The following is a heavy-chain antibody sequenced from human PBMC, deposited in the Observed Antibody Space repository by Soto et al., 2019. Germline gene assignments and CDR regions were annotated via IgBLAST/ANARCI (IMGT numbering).Heavy chain of an antibody. CDR1: GGSISSGGYY. V-gene: IGHV4-31*03. CDR3: ARTKDSSGWYGNPLA. Sequence: QVQLQESGPGLVKPSQTLSLTCTVSGGSISSGGYYWSWIRQHPGKGLEWIGYIYYSGSTYYNPSLPNRLTISIATPNNQFPLKLSSVTAADTAVYYCARTKDSSGWYGNPLAWGQGTLVTVSS. D-gene: IGHD6-19*01. CDR2: IYYSGST. J-gene: IGHJ5*02.